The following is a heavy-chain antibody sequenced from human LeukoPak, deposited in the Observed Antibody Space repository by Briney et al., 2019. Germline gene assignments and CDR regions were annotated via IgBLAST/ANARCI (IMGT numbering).Heavy chain of an antibody. CDR3: ATRRARSEGYYSHFDY. CDR1: GGAFSGYY. J-gene: IGHJ4*02. Sequence: SETLSLTCAVYGGAFSGYYWSWIRQPPGKGLEWIGEINHSGSTNYNPSLKSRVTISVDTSKNQFSLKLSSVTAADTAVYYCATRRARSEGYYSHFDYWGQRTLVTVSS. D-gene: IGHD3-22*01. V-gene: IGHV4-34*01. CDR2: INHSGST.